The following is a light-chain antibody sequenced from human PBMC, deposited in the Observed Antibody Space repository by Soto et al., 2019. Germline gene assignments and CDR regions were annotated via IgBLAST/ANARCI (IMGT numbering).Light chain of an antibody. CDR1: QSVSSR. J-gene: IGKJ1*01. CDR2: GAS. V-gene: IGKV3-15*01. Sequence: EIVMTQSPATLSVSPGERVTLSCRASQSVSSRLAWYQQKPGQSPRLLIYGASTRATGIPARFSGSGSGTEFTLTISSLQSEDFGVYYCRQYNNLWTFGQGTKVDIK. CDR3: RQYNNLWT.